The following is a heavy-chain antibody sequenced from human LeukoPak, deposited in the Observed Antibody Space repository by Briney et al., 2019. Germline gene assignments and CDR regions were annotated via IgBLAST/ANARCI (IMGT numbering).Heavy chain of an antibody. CDR2: IYYSGST. J-gene: IGHJ4*02. CDR1: GGSISSYY. CDR3: ARADMATNPFDH. V-gene: IGHV4-59*01. D-gene: IGHD5-24*01. Sequence: PSETLSLTCTVSGGSISSYYWSWIRQPPGKGLEWIGYIYYSGSTKYNPSLTSRVTISVDTSKNQFSLNLSSVTAADTAVYYCARADMATNPFDHWGQGTLVTVSS.